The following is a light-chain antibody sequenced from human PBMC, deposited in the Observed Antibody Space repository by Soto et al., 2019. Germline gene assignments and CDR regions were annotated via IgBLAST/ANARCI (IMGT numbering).Light chain of an antibody. CDR2: GAS. CDR3: HQYDNWFPFT. J-gene: IGKJ5*01. Sequence: EIVMTQSPATLSASPGERATLSCRASQSVRSNLGWYQQKPGQAPRLLIYGASTRATGIPARFSGSGSGTEFTLTTSSLQSQDSAVYYCHQYDNWFPFTFGQGTRLEIK. CDR1: QSVRSN. V-gene: IGKV3-15*01.